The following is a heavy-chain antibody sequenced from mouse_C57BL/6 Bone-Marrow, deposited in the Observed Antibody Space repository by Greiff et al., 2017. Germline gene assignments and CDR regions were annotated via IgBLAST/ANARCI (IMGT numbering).Heavy chain of an antibody. CDR1: GFTFSSYG. J-gene: IGHJ4*01. CDR2: ISSGGSYT. Sequence: DVMLVESGGDLVKPGGSLKLSCAASGFTFSSYGMSWVRQTPDKRLEWVATISSGGSYTYYPDSVKGRFTISRDNAKNTLYLQMSSLKSEDTAMYYCARPPYYSNYDYAMDYWGQGTSVTVSS. CDR3: ARPPYYSNYDYAMDY. D-gene: IGHD2-5*01. V-gene: IGHV5-6*02.